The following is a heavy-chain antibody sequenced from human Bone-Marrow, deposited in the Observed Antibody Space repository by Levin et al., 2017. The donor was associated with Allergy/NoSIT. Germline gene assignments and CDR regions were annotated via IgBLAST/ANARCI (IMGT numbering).Heavy chain of an antibody. V-gene: IGHV3-7*01. CDR1: GFTFSSYW. CDR3: ARDISMVVTPTGAFDI. Sequence: TGGSLRLSCAASGFTFSSYWMSWVRQAPGKGLEWVANIKQDGSEKYYVDSVKGRFTISRDNAKNSLYLQMNSLRAEDTAVYYCARDISMVVTPTGAFDIWGQGTMVTVSS. CDR2: IKQDGSEK. D-gene: IGHD4-23*01. J-gene: IGHJ3*02.